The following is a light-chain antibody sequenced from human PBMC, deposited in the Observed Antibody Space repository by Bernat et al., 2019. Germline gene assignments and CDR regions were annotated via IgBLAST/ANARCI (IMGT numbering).Light chain of an antibody. CDR2: GAS. Sequence: IVMTQSPATLSVSPGERATLSCRASQSVRSTLAWYQQIPGQAPRLLIYGASTRATGIPARFSGSGSGTEFTLTISSLRSEDFAVYYCQHYSSWPLTFGGGNKVEIK. J-gene: IGKJ4*01. CDR3: QHYSSWPLT. CDR1: QSVRST. V-gene: IGKV3-15*01.